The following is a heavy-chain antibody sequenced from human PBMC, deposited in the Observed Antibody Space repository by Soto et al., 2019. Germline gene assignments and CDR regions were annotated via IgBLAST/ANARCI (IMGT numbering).Heavy chain of an antibody. CDR3: ARIAYYYYGMDV. CDR1: GGSISSYY. CDR2: IYYSGST. J-gene: IGHJ6*02. V-gene: IGHV4-59*08. Sequence: SETLSLTCTVSGGSISSYYWSWIRQPPGKGLEWIGYIYYSGSTNYNPSLKSRVTISVDTSKNQFSLKLSSVTAADTAVYYCARIAYYYYGMDVWGQGTTVTVSS.